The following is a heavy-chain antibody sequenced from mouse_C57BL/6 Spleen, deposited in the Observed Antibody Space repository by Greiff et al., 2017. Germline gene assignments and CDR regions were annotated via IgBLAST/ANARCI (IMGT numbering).Heavy chain of an antibody. Sequence: EVQRVESGGGLVQSGGSLSLSCAASGFTFTDYYMSWVRQPPGKALEWLGFIRNKANGYTTEYSASVKGRFTISRDNSQSILYLQMNALRAEDSATYYCARSTSSGYFDVWGTGTTVTVSS. J-gene: IGHJ1*03. CDR3: ARSTSSGYFDV. D-gene: IGHD1-1*01. V-gene: IGHV7-3*01. CDR1: GFTFTDYY. CDR2: IRNKANGYTT.